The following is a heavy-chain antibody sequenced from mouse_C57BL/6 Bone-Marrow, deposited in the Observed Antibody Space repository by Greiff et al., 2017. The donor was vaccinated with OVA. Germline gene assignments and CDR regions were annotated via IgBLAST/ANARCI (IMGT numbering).Heavy chain of an antibody. CDR2: IDPSDSYT. J-gene: IGHJ1*03. V-gene: IGHV1-50*01. CDR3: ARYGISYGSSHWYFDV. D-gene: IGHD1-1*01. CDR1: GYTFTSYW. Sequence: QVQLQPPGAELVKPGASVKLSCKASGYTFTSYWMQWVKQRPGQGLEWIGEIDPSDSYTNYNQKFKGKATLTVDTSSSTAYMQLSSLTSEDSAVYYCARYGISYGSSHWYFDVWGTGTTVTVSS.